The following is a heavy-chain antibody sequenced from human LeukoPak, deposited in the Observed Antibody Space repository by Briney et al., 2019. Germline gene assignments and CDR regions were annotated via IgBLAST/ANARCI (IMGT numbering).Heavy chain of an antibody. V-gene: IGHV1-18*01. CDR1: GYTFTIFG. CDR2: ISTSDGNT. J-gene: IGHJ4*02. CDR3: ARAYHTGSYDLD. D-gene: IGHD1-26*01. Sequence: GASVKVSCKASGYTFTIFGISWVRQAPGQGLEWMGWISTSDGNTNYAQRLQDRVTMTTDTSTSTAYMELRTLRSDDTAIYYCARAYHTGSYDLDWGQGTLVTVSS.